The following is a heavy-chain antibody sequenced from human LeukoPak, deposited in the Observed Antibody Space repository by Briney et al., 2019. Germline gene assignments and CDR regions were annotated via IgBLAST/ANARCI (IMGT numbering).Heavy chain of an antibody. D-gene: IGHD2-2*01. J-gene: IGHJ5*02. CDR1: GYSISSGYQ. Sequence: SETLSLTCAVSGYSISSGYQWAWMRQSPGKGLEWIGSIFHSGSAHYNPSLKSRVTISVEMSNNQFSLKMYSVTAADTAVYYCARDPRWLTPDCTSTSCYENYFDPWGQGTLVTVSS. V-gene: IGHV4-38-2*02. CDR2: IFHSGSA. CDR3: ARDPRWLTPDCTSTSCYENYFDP.